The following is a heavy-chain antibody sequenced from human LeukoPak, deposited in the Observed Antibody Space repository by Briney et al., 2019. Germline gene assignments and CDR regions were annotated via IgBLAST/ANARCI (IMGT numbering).Heavy chain of an antibody. D-gene: IGHD6-19*01. V-gene: IGHV1-2*02. CDR2: INPNSGDT. CDR1: GYTFTGHY. Sequence: ASVKVSCKAFGYTFTGHYMHWVRQAPGQGPEWMGWINPNSGDTNYAQNFQDRVTMTSDASIGTAYMEVNRLRDDDTAVYYCARDVYTSGWRYFDLWGRGTLVTVSS. CDR3: ARDVYTSGWRYFDL. J-gene: IGHJ2*01.